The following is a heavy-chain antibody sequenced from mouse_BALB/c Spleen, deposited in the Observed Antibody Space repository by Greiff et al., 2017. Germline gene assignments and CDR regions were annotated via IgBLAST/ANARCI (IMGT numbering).Heavy chain of an antibody. CDR1: GYTFTSYW. Sequence: QVQLKQPGAELVKPGASVKLSCKASGYTFTSYWMHWVKQRPGQGLEWIGEIDPSDSYTNYNQKFKGKATLTVDKSSSTAYMQLSSLTSEDSAVYYCAKGYFDYWGQGTTLTVSS. CDR2: IDPSDSYT. V-gene: IGHV1-69*02. J-gene: IGHJ2*01. CDR3: AKGYFDY.